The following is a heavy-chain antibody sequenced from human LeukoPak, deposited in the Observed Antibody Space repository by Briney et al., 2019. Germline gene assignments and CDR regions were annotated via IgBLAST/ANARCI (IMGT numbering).Heavy chain of an antibody. J-gene: IGHJ3*02. Sequence: SETMSLTCAVYGGSFSGYYWSWIRQPPGKGLEWIGEINHSGSTNYNPSLKSRVTISVDTSKNQFSLKLSSVTAADTAVYYCARAQYSGSYLNDAFDIWGQGTMVTVSS. CDR1: GGSFSGYY. CDR2: INHSGST. CDR3: ARAQYSGSYLNDAFDI. V-gene: IGHV4-34*01. D-gene: IGHD1-26*01.